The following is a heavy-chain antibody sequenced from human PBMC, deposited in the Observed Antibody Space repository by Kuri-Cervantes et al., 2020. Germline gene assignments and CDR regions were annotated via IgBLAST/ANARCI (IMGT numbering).Heavy chain of an antibody. CDR3: AYSSSWYDHTSFDY. J-gene: IGHJ4*02. V-gene: IGHV3-7*01. CDR1: GFIFESYW. CDR2: IKQDGSEE. Sequence: GESLKISCEVSGFIFESYWMSWVRQAPGKGLEWVANIKQDGSEEYYVDSVKGRFTISRDNARNSLYLQMTSLRDEDTAVYYCAYSSSWYDHTSFDYWGQGTLVTVSS. D-gene: IGHD6-13*01.